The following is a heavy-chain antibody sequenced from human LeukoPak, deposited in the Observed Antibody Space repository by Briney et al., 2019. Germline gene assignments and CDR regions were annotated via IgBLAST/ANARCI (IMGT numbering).Heavy chain of an antibody. J-gene: IGHJ6*04. V-gene: IGHV3-48*03. D-gene: IGHD3-10*02. CDR2: ISSSGSTI. CDR3: AELGITMIGGV. Sequence: GGSLRLSCAASGFTFSSYEMNWVRQAPGKGLEWVSYISSSGSTIYYADSGKGRFTISRDNAKNSLYLQMNSLRAEDTAVYYCAELGITMIGGVWGKGTTVTISS. CDR1: GFTFSSYE.